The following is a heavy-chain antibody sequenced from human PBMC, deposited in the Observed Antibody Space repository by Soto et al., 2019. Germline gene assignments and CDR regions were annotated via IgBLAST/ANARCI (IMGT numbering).Heavy chain of an antibody. Sequence: QVQLVQSGGGVKKPGASVKVSCKASSYAFTNYGISWVRQAPGQGLEWMGWINVYNGNTKYAQKVQGRVTMTTDTSTSTAYMELRSLRSDDTAVYYCARGVGSGSYYNKYNWFDPWGQGTLVIVSS. CDR1: SYAFTNYG. V-gene: IGHV1-18*01. CDR2: INVYNGNT. J-gene: IGHJ5*02. D-gene: IGHD3-10*01. CDR3: ARGVGSGSYYNKYNWFDP.